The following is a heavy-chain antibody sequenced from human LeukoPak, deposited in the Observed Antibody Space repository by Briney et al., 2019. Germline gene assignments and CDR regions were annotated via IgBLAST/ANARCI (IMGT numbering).Heavy chain of an antibody. V-gene: IGHV3-9*01. D-gene: IGHD5-24*01. CDR3: AKAGDGYNYWIDY. J-gene: IGHJ4*02. CDR2: ISWNSGSI. Sequence: GGSLRLSCAASGFTFDDYAMPWVRQAPGKGLEWVSGISWNSGSIGYADSVKGRFTISRDNAKNSLYLQMNSLRAEDTALYYCAKAGDGYNYWIDYWGQGTLVTVSS. CDR1: GFTFDDYA.